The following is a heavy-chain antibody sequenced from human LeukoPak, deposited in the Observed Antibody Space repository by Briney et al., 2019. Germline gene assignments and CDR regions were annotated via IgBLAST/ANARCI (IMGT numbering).Heavy chain of an antibody. Sequence: ASVKVSCKASGYTFTSYGISWVRQAPGQGLEWMGRIIPILGIANYAQKFQGRVTITADKSTSTAYMELSSLRSEDTAVYYCARGSGVRGAAHWYFDLWGRGTLVTVSS. CDR1: GYTFTSYG. D-gene: IGHD3-10*01. J-gene: IGHJ2*01. V-gene: IGHV1-69*04. CDR3: ARGSGVRGAAHWYFDL. CDR2: IIPILGIA.